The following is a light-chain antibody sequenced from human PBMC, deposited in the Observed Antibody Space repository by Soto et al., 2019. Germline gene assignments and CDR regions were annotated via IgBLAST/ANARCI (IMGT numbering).Light chain of an antibody. J-gene: IGKJ1*01. CDR3: HQTYSTPT. CDR2: GAS. Sequence: DIQMTQSPSSLSASVGDRVTITCRASQSISTYLNWYQQKPGKAPKLLIYGASNLQTGVPARFSGSGAGADFTLTISSLQPEDFATYYCHQTYSTPTFGQGTKVEIK. CDR1: QSISTY. V-gene: IGKV1-39*01.